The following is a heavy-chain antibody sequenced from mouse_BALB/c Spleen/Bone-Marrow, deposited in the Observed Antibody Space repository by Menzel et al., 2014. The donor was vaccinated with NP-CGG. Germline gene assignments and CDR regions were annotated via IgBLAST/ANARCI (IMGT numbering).Heavy chain of an antibody. CDR1: GYSFTGYF. CDR2: INPYNGDA. V-gene: IGHV1-20*02. J-gene: IGHJ2*01. Sequence: VQLQHSGPELVKPGASVKISCKASGYSFTGYFMNWVMQSHGKSLEWIGRINPYNGDAFYNQKFKGKAILTVDKSSSTAHMELRSLASEDSAVYYCARGDYRFDEGYFDCWGQGTPLTVSS. CDR3: ARGDYRFDEGYFDC. D-gene: IGHD2-14*01.